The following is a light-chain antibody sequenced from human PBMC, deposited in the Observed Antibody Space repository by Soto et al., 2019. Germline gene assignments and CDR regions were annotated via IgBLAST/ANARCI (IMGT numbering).Light chain of an antibody. V-gene: IGKV3-15*01. CDR3: QQYNDWPLT. J-gene: IGKJ1*01. CDR1: QGFSSN. CDR2: GAF. Sequence: EIVMTQSPVTLSVSPGERVTFSCSASQGFSSNLAWYQQKPGQAPSLLIYGAFTRATGIPARFSGTGSGTEFTLTISSLQSEDFALYYCQQYNDWPLTFGQGTKVDIK.